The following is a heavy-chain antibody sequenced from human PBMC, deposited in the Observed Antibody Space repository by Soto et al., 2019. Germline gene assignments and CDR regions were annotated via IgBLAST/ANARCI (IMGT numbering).Heavy chain of an antibody. CDR2: VDYRGNT. D-gene: IGHD3-22*01. CDR1: GYSISSGNYF. CDR3: AREISSGYYGHDAFDI. J-gene: IGHJ3*02. Sequence: QVQLQESGPGLVKPSQTLSLTCTVSGYSISSGNYFWNWIRQHPGKGLEWIGSVDYRGNTHYNPSLVGRVSISVAVNQFSLELSSVTAADTAVYYCAREISSGYYGHDAFDIWGQGTMGIVSS. V-gene: IGHV4-31*03.